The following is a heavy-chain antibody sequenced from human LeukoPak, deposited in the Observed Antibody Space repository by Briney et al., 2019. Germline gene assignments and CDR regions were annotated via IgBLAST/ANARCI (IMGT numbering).Heavy chain of an antibody. V-gene: IGHV1-2*02. CDR2: INPNSGGT. CDR1: GYTFSGYY. J-gene: IGHJ4*02. Sequence: ASVKVSCKACGYTFSGYYMHWVRQGPGQGLEWMGWINPNSGGTNYAQKFQGRVTMTRDTSIGTAYMELSRLRSDDTAVYYCARDTIGYCSGGSCYGDYWGQGILVTVSS. CDR3: ARDTIGYCSGGSCYGDY. D-gene: IGHD2-15*01.